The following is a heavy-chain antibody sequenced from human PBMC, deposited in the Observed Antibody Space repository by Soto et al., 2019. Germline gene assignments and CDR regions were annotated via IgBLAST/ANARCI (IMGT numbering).Heavy chain of an antibody. Sequence: PGWSVRLSCSASGFTFNSYAMHWVRQAPGKGLEFVSAISSYGADTYYADSVKGRFAISRDNSKNTLYLQMSSLRAEDTALYYCVKEGYMRSDWYGQFDYWGQGALVTVSS. CDR2: ISSYGADT. J-gene: IGHJ4*02. CDR3: VKEGYMRSDWYGQFDY. D-gene: IGHD6-19*01. CDR1: GFTFNSYA. V-gene: IGHV3-64D*06.